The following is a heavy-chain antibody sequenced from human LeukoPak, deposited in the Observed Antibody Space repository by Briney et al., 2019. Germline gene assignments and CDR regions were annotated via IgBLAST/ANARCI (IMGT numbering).Heavy chain of an antibody. V-gene: IGHV4-4*09. CDR2: IHPSGST. CDR3: VRPGQSDWWVYFTH. Sequence: SETLSLTCTVSGGSSSSFYWTWIRQPPGKGLEWIGYIHPSGSTHYNPSLKSRVTMSVDTSKNQFSLRLNSVTAADTAVYYCVRPGQSDWWVYFTHWGQGTLVTVSS. D-gene: IGHD2-21*01. J-gene: IGHJ4*02. CDR1: GGSSSSFY.